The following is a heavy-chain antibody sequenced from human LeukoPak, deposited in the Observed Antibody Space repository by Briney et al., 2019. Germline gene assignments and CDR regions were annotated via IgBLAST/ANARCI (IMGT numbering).Heavy chain of an antibody. CDR2: IVIGSGNT. V-gene: IGHV1-58*01. CDR1: GFTFTSST. J-gene: IGHJ6*02. Sequence: GASVKVSCKASGFTFTSSTVQWVRQARGQRLEWIGWIVIGSGNTNYAQKFQERVTITRDMSTSTVYMELSSLRSEDTAMYYCAVKAPGSTWYSYGMDVWGQGTTVIVSS. D-gene: IGHD5/OR15-5a*01. CDR3: AVKAPGSTWYSYGMDV.